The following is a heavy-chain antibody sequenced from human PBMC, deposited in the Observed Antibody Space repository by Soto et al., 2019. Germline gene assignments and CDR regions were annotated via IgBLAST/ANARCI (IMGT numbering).Heavy chain of an antibody. CDR2: INHSGST. CDR1: GGSFSGYY. J-gene: IGHJ4*02. CDR3: ARLSRGDGYNYYFDY. Sequence: SETLSLTCAVYGGSFSGYYWSWIRQPPGKGLEWIGEINHSGSTNYNPSLKSRVTISVDTSKNQFSLKLSSVTAADTAVYYCARLSRGDGYNYYFDYWGQGTLVTVSS. D-gene: IGHD5-12*01. V-gene: IGHV4-34*01.